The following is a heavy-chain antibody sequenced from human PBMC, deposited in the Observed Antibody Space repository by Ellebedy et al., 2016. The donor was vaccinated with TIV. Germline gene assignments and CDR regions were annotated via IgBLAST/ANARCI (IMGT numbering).Heavy chain of an antibody. Sequence: PGGSLRLSCAASGFTFSDHYMSWVRQAPGRGLEWVSSISSTSAYAYYGDSVKARFTVSRDNAKNSLYLQMNSLRSEDTAVYYCAGHGDRAMTHWGQGTLVTVSS. CDR1: GFTFSDHY. CDR3: AGHGDRAMTH. CDR2: ISSTSAYA. V-gene: IGHV3-21*04. D-gene: IGHD5-18*01. J-gene: IGHJ4*02.